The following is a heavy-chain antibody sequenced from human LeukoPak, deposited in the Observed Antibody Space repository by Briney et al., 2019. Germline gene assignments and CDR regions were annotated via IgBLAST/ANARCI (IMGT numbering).Heavy chain of an antibody. J-gene: IGHJ4*02. D-gene: IGHD5-18*01. CDR2: IWYDGSNK. V-gene: IGHV3-33*06. CDR1: GFTFSSYG. Sequence: PGGSLRLSCAASGFTFSSYGMHWVRQAPGKGLEWVAVIWYDGSNKYYADSVKGRFTISRDNSKNTLYLQMNSLRAEDTAVYYCAEDWKQLAPQSAYFDYWGQGTLVTVSS. CDR3: AEDWKQLAPQSAYFDY.